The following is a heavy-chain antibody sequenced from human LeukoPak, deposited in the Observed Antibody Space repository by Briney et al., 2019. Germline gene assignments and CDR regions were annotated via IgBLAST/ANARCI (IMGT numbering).Heavy chain of an antibody. J-gene: IGHJ4*02. CDR3: ARDIPRVDTAMAPDY. CDR1: GFTFSSYA. Sequence: PGGSLRLSCAASGFTFSSYAMSWVRQAPGKGLEWVSGISESGGSTFYADFVKGRFTISRDNSKNTLDLQMNSLKAEDTAVYFCARDIPRVDTAMAPDYWGQGTLVTVSS. CDR2: ISESGGST. V-gene: IGHV3-23*01. D-gene: IGHD5-18*01.